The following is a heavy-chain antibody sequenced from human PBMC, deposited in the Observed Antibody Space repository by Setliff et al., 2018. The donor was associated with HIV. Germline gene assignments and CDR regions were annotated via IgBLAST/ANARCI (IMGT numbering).Heavy chain of an antibody. J-gene: IGHJ4*02. CDR3: ASHSFGISPPGKD. CDR2: ITSSSTYI. V-gene: IGHV3-21*06. Sequence: GGSLRLSCAASGFTFSSYSMNWVRQGPGKGLEWASSITSSSTYIYYADSVKGRFTISRDNAKNTLYLQMNSLRAEDTAVYYCASHSFGISPPGKDWGQGTLVTVSS. CDR1: GFTFSSYS. D-gene: IGHD3-16*01.